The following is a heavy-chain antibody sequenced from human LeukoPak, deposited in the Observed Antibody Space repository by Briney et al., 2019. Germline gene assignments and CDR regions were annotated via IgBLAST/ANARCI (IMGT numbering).Heavy chain of an antibody. J-gene: IGHJ4*02. Sequence: SETLSLTCTVSGGSISSYYWSWIRQPAGKGLEWIGRIYTSGSTNYNPSLKSRVTMSVDTSKNQFSLKLSSVTAAGTAVYYCARVVDSGYGDNYYFDYWGQGTLVTVSS. CDR1: GGSISSYY. D-gene: IGHD4-17*01. CDR2: IYTSGST. V-gene: IGHV4-4*07. CDR3: ARVVDSGYGDNYYFDY.